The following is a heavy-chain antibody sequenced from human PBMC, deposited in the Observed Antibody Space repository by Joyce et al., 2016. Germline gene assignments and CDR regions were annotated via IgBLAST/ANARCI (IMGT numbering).Heavy chain of an antibody. D-gene: IGHD6-13*01. CDR2: IYQNGST. V-gene: IGHV4-31*03. CDR1: GGSISNGAFY. J-gene: IGHJ3*02. Sequence: QVQLQESGPGLVKPSQTLSLTCTVSGGSISNGAFYWSWIRQPPGKGLEWIGYIYQNGSTYYTPSLKSRLSLSLETPKNQFSLKLTSVTAADTAVYYCATGAIAAAGTLEAFDIWGQGTMVPVTS. CDR3: ATGAIAAAGTLEAFDI.